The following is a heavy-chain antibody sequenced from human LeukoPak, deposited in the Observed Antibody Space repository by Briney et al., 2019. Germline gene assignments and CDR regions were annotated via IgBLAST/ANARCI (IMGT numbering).Heavy chain of an antibody. V-gene: IGHV3-23*01. Sequence: GRSLRLSRAASGFTFSSTAMSWVRQAPGKGLEWVSAISGSSGSTYVAGSVKGWFTISRDNSKITLYRQMNNLRAEHTAVKDWENDRGQFAPWGQGTLVTVSS. CDR2: ISGSSGST. CDR1: GFTFSSTA. CDR3: ENDRGQFAP. J-gene: IGHJ5*02.